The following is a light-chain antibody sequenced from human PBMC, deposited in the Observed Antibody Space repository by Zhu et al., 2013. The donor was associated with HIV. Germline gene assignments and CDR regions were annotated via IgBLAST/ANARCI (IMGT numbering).Light chain of an antibody. Sequence: VMTQSPATLSLSPGERATLSCRASQSVGSNLAWYQQKTGQAPRLLIYGASTRATGIPARFSGSGSGTEFTLTISSLQSEDFAVYYCQQYNNWLYTFGQGTKLEIK. CDR1: QSVGSN. CDR3: QQYNNWLYT. CDR2: GAS. J-gene: IGKJ2*01. V-gene: IGKV3-15*01.